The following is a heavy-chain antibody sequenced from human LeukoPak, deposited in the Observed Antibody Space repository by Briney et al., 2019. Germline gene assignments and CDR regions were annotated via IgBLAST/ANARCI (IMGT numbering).Heavy chain of an antibody. J-gene: IGHJ6*03. CDR3: ARLGVRNYYYYYDMDV. CDR1: GGSFSGYY. Sequence: NPSETLSLTCAVYGGSFSGYYWSWIRQPPGKGLEWIGEINHSGSTNYNPSLKSRVTISVDTSKNQFSLKLSSVTAADTAVYYCARLGVRNYYYYYDMDVWGKGTTVTVYS. D-gene: IGHD1-26*01. V-gene: IGHV4-34*01. CDR2: INHSGST.